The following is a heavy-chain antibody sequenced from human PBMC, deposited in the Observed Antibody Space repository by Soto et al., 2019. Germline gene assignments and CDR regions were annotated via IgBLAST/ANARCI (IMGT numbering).Heavy chain of an antibody. V-gene: IGHV1-69*13. CDR1: GGTFSSYA. D-gene: IGHD3-10*01. Sequence: SVKVSCKASGGTFSSYAISWVRQAPGQGLEWMGGIIPIFGTANYAQKFQGRVTITADESTSTAYMELSSLRSEDTAVYYCARGVRQVARGAGDYYYYYGMDVWGQGTTVTVSS. CDR3: ARGVRQVARGAGDYYYYYGMDV. CDR2: IIPIFGTA. J-gene: IGHJ6*02.